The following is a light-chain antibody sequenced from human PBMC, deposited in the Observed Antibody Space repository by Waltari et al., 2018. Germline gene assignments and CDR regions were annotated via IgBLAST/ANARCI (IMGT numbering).Light chain of an antibody. Sequence: QSALTQPASVSGSPGQSITISCTGTSSDVGCYDYVSWYQQYPGKAPKLVIYDVSNRPSGASNRFSGSKSGNTASLIISGLLAEDEADYYCSSYSSNSLYVFGTGTKVTVL. CDR2: DVS. J-gene: IGLJ1*01. V-gene: IGLV2-14*03. CDR1: SSDVGCYDY. CDR3: SSYSSNSLYV.